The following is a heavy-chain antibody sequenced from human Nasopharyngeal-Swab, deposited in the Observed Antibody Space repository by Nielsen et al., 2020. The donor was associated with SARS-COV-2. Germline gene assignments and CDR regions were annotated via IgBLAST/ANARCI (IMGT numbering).Heavy chain of an antibody. J-gene: IGHJ6*03. CDR3: AAPRSSGWSHYYYYYMDV. CDR1: GFTFTSSA. CDR2: IVVGSGNT. Sequence: SVKVSCKASGFTFTSSAVQWVRQARGQHLEWIGWIVVGSGNTNYAQKFQERVTITRDMSTSTAYMELSSLRSEDTAVYYCAAPRSSGWSHYYYYYMDVWGKGTTVTVSS. V-gene: IGHV1-58*01. D-gene: IGHD6-19*01.